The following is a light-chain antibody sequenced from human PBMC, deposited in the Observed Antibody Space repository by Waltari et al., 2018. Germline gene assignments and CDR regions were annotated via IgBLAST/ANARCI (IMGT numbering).Light chain of an antibody. J-gene: IGLJ3*02. CDR3: CSFAGTGTYTSNWV. V-gene: IGLV2-11*01. Sequence: QSALTQPRSVSGSPGQSVPISCTGTSSDVGNYKYVSWYQQHPGNAPKLIFYNVSKRPSGGPDRFSGSKSGNTASLTISGLQAEDETDYYCCSFAGTGTYTSNWVFGGGTKLTVL. CDR1: SSDVGNYKY. CDR2: NVS.